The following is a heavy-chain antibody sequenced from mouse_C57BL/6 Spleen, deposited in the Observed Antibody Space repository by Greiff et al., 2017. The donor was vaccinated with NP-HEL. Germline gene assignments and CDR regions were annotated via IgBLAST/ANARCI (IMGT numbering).Heavy chain of an antibody. J-gene: IGHJ2*01. CDR2: IDPSDSET. CDR1: GYTFTSYW. V-gene: IGHV1-52*01. Sequence: QVQLQQPGAELVRPGSSVKLSCKASGYTFTSYWMHWVKQRPIQGLEWIGNIDPSDSETHYNQKFKDKATLTVDKSSSTAYMQLSSLTSEDSAVYYGAILITTLVATVDYWGQGTTLTVSS. D-gene: IGHD1-1*01. CDR3: AILITTLVATVDY.